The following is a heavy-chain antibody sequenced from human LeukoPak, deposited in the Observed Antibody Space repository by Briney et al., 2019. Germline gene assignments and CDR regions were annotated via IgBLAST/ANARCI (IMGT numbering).Heavy chain of an antibody. CDR3: ARPVWGVGFDY. CDR1: GFIFSNYW. Sequence: GGSLRLSCAASGFIFSNYWMSWVRQAPGKGLEWVANIKQDGSEKYYVDSVKGRFTTSRDNAKNSLYLQMNSLRAEDTAIYYCARPVWGVGFDYWGQGTLATVSS. J-gene: IGHJ4*02. D-gene: IGHD3-16*01. CDR2: IKQDGSEK. V-gene: IGHV3-7*01.